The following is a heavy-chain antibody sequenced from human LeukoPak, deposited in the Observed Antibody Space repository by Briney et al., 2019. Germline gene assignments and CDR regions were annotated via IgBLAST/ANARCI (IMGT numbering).Heavy chain of an antibody. D-gene: IGHD1-1*01. Sequence: SETLSLTCTVSGGSISSSSYYWGWIRQPPGKGLEWIGSIYYSGSTYYNPSLKSRVTISVDTSKNQFSLKLSSVTAADTAVYYCARARTTGTVLYWGQGTLVTVSS. J-gene: IGHJ4*02. CDR2: IYYSGST. CDR1: GGSISSSSYY. V-gene: IGHV4-39*01. CDR3: ARARTTGTVLY.